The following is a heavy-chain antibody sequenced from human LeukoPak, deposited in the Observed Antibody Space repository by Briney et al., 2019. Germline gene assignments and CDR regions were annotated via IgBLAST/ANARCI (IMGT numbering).Heavy chain of an antibody. CDR2: ITWNSGTI. V-gene: IGHV3-9*01. CDR3: AKDVTGTGAFDI. J-gene: IGHJ3*02. D-gene: IGHD1-7*01. CDR1: GFTFNNYA. Sequence: GRSLRLSCAASGFTFNNYAMHWVRQAPGKGLEWVSGITWNSGTIDYADSVKGRFTISRDNAKNSLYLQMNSLRAENTALYYCAKDVTGTGAFDIWGQGTMVTVSS.